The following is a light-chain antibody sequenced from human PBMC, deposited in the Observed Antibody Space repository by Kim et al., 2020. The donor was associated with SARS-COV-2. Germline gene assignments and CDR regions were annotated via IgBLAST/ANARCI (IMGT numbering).Light chain of an antibody. J-gene: IGKJ4*01. Sequence: SQGESATLSCRASQGVSSNLAWYQQKPGQAPRLLIYGASTRATGIPARFSGSGSGTEFTLTISSLQSEDFAVYYCQQYNNWPPLTFGGGTKVDIK. CDR1: QGVSSN. CDR3: QQYNNWPPLT. CDR2: GAS. V-gene: IGKV3D-15*01.